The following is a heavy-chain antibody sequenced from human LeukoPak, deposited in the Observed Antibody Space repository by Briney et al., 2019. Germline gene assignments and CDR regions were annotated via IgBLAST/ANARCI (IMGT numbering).Heavy chain of an antibody. CDR2: SHYSGST. Sequence: SETLSLTCTVSGGSISSYHWSWIRQPPGKVMEYIGESHYSGSTKYNPPLQSRVTISVDTSRNQFSLKLSSVTAADTAVYYCAGESRHYYGMDVWGQGTTVTVSS. CDR3: AGESRHYYGMDV. CDR1: GGSISSYH. V-gene: IGHV4-59*01. J-gene: IGHJ6*02.